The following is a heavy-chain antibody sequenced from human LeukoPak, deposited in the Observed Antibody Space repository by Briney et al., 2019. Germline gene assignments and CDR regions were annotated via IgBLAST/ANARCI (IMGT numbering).Heavy chain of an antibody. D-gene: IGHD4/OR15-4a*01. J-gene: IGHJ3*02. CDR2: ISGSGART. Sequence: PGGSLRLSCAASGFTFSSYAMGWVRQAPGKGLEWVSAISGSGARTYYADSVKGRFTISRDNARSSLFLQLSSLRAGDTGLYYCARGGKAGAGDALDIWGPGTMVTVSS. V-gene: IGHV3-23*01. CDR1: GFTFSSYA. CDR3: ARGGKAGAGDALDI.